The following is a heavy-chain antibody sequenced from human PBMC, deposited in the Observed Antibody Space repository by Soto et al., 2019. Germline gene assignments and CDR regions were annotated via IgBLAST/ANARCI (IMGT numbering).Heavy chain of an antibody. D-gene: IGHD3-3*01. V-gene: IGHV3-30*09. Sequence: GGSLRLSCAASGFTFSSYAMHWVRQAPGKGLEWVAVISYDGSNKYYADSVKGRFAISRDNSKNTLYLQMNSLRAEDTAVYYFARDELRFLEWLPLDYYYGMDVWGQGTTVTVSS. J-gene: IGHJ6*02. CDR3: ARDELRFLEWLPLDYYYGMDV. CDR1: GFTFSSYA. CDR2: ISYDGSNK.